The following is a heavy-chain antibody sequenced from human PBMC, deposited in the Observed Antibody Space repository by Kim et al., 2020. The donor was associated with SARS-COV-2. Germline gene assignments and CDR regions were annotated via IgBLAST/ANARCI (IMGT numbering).Heavy chain of an antibody. V-gene: IGHV1-2*06. CDR2: INPNSGGT. J-gene: IGHJ5*02. D-gene: IGHD2-15*01. CDR3: ARDLLNVAGNWFDP. CDR1: GYTFTGYY. Sequence: ASVKVSCKASGYTFTGYYMHWVRQAPGQGLEWMGRINPNSGGTNYAQKFQGRVTMTRDTSISTAYMELSRLRSDDTAVYYCARDLLNVAGNWFDPWGQGTLVTVSS.